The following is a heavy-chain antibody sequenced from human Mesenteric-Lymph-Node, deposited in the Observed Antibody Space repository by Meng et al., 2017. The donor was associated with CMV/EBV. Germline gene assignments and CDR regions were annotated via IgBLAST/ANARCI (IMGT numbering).Heavy chain of an antibody. CDR2: INPNSGGT. J-gene: IGHJ5*02. CDR3: ARRYCSSTSCFMVRDWFDP. V-gene: IGHV1-2*02. D-gene: IGHD2-2*01. Sequence: ASVKVSCKAPAYTLSKCDIKWVRQAPGQGLEWMGWINPNSGGTNYAQKFQGRVTMTRDTSISTAYMELSSLRSEDTAVYYCARRYCSSTSCFMVRDWFDPWGQGTLVTVSS. CDR1: AYTLSKCD.